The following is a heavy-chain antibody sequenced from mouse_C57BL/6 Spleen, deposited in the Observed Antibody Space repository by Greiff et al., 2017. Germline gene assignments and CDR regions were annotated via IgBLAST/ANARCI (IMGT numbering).Heavy chain of an antibody. CDR1: GFTFTDYY. CDR3: ARYPTVGYAMDY. Sequence: EVQRVESGGGLVQPGGSLSLSCAASGFTFTDYYMSWVRQPPGKALEWLGFIRNKANGYTTEYSASVKGRFTISRDNSQSILYLQMNALRAEDSATYYCARYPTVGYAMDYWGQGTSVTVSS. D-gene: IGHD1-1*01. V-gene: IGHV7-3*01. CDR2: IRNKANGYTT. J-gene: IGHJ4*01.